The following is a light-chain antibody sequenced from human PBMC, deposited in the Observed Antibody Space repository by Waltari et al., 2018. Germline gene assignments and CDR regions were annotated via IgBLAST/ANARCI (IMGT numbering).Light chain of an antibody. J-gene: IGKJ2*01. CDR3: QQYYSTPET. CDR1: QSVLSNPNNKSY. V-gene: IGKV4-1*01. CDR2: WAS. Sequence: DIVMTQSPDYLAVSLGERATINCKSSQSVLSNPNNKSYLAWYQHKPRQPPKLLIYWASTRESGVPDRFSGSGSGTDFTLTITSLQAADVAVYYCQQYYSTPETFGQGTKLEIK.